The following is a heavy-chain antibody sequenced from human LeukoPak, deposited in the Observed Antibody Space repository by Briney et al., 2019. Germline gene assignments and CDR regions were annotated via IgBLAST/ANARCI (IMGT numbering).Heavy chain of an antibody. Sequence: GGSLRLSCAASGFTFSSYAMSWVRQAPGKGLEWVSAISGSGGSTYYADSVKGRFTISRDNSKNTLYLQMSSLRAEDTAVYYCANSHRYCSGGSCHYFDYWGQGTLVTVSS. CDR1: GFTFSSYA. CDR3: ANSHRYCSGGSCHYFDY. D-gene: IGHD2-15*01. V-gene: IGHV3-23*01. J-gene: IGHJ4*02. CDR2: ISGSGGST.